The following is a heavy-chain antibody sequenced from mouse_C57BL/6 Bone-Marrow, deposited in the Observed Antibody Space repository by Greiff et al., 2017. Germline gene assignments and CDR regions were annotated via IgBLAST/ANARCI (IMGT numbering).Heavy chain of an antibody. Sequence: QVQLQQSGAELVKPGASVKMSCKASGYAFTSYWITWVKQRPGQGLEWIGDIYPGSGSTNYNEKFKSKATLTVDTASSTAYMQLNSLTSEDSAVYYYARMISYYFDYWGQGTTPTLSS. J-gene: IGHJ2*01. CDR2: IYPGSGST. CDR1: GYAFTSYW. D-gene: IGHD2-3*01. CDR3: ARMISYYFDY. V-gene: IGHV1-55*01.